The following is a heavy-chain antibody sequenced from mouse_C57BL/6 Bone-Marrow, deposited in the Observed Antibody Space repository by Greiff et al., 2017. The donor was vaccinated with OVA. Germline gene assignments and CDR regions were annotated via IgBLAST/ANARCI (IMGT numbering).Heavy chain of an antibody. D-gene: IGHD3-2*02. CDR3: ASEGQLRLPLGY. V-gene: IGHV14-3*01. J-gene: IGHJ2*01. CDR1: GFNIKNTY. CDR2: IDPANGNT. Sequence: EVQLVESVAELVRPGASVKLSCTASGFNIKNTYMHWVKQRPEQGLEWIGRIDPANGNTKYAPKFQGKATITADTSSNPAYLQLSSPTSEDTAIYYCASEGQLRLPLGYWGQGTTLTVSS.